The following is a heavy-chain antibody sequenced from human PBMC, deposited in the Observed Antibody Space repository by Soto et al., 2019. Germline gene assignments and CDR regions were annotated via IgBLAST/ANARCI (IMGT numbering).Heavy chain of an antibody. CDR2: IIPILGTA. Sequence: QVQLVQSGAEVKKPGSSVKVSCKASGGTFSSYPINWVRQAPGQGLEWMGGIIPILGTANYAPKFQGRVTLTADESTTTDYMELSSLTSEDTAVYYCASYSEGRGSGWGALDIWGQGTTVTVSS. CDR3: ASYSEGRGSGWGALDI. D-gene: IGHD6-19*01. J-gene: IGHJ3*02. CDR1: GGTFSSYP. V-gene: IGHV1-69*01.